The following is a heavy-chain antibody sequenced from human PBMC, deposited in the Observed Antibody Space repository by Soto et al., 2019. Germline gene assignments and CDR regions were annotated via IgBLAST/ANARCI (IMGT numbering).Heavy chain of an antibody. V-gene: IGHV1-69*13. CDR2: IIPIFGTA. CDR1: GGTFSSYA. Sequence: GASVKVSCKASGGTFSSYAISWVRQAPGQGLEWMGGIIPIFGTANYAQKFQGIVTITADESTSTAYMELSSLRSEDTAVYCCAGPRANIVVVTAEYYYGMDVWGQGTTVTVSS. CDR3: AGPRANIVVVTAEYYYGMDV. D-gene: IGHD2-21*02. J-gene: IGHJ6*02.